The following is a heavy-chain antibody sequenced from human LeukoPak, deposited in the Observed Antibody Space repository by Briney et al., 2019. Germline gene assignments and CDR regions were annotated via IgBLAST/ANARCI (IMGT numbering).Heavy chain of an antibody. V-gene: IGHV3-33*01. J-gene: IGHJ4*02. CDR2: IWHDGSNQ. CDR1: GFSLTTYG. D-gene: IGHD2-21*02. Sequence: GRSLRLSCAASGFSLTTYGMNWVRQAPGKGLEWVAVIWHDGSNQYYADSVKGRFTISRDNSKDTLYLQMNSLRAEDTAVYYCARDEGFVVVTAILDYWGQGTLVTVSS. CDR3: ARDEGFVVVTAILDY.